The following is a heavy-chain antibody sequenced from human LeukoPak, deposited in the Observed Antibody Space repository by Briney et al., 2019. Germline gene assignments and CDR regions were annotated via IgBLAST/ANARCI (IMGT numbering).Heavy chain of an antibody. V-gene: IGHV3-30*02. D-gene: IGHD6-13*01. CDR2: IRYDGSNK. CDR3: AKAPEGYSSSWYDY. CDR1: GFTFSSYG. Sequence: GGSLRLSCAASGFTFSSYGMHWVRQAPGKGLEWVAFIRYDGSNKYYADSVKGRFTISRDNSKNTLYLQMNSLRAEDTAVYYCAKAPEGYSSSWYDYWGQGTLVTVSS. J-gene: IGHJ4*02.